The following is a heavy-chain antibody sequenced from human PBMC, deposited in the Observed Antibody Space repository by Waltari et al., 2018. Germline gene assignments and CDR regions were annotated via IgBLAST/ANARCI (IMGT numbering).Heavy chain of an antibody. CDR2: SNPNRGGT. Sequence: QVQLVQSGAEVKKPGASVKVSCKASGYTFTGYYMHWVRQAPGQGLEWMGWSNPNRGGTNYAQKFQGRVTMTRDTSISTAYMELSRLRSDDTAVYYCARDSSHTTVTTWYPTYFQHWGQGTLVTVSS. D-gene: IGHD4-17*01. V-gene: IGHV1-2*02. CDR3: ARDSSHTTVTTWYPTYFQH. J-gene: IGHJ1*01. CDR1: GYTFTGYY.